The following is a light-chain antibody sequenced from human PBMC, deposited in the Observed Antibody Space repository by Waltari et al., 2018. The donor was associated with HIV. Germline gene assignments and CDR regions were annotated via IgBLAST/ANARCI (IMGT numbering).Light chain of an antibody. Sequence: QSALTQPASVSGSPGQSITISCTGTSSDVGSYNLVSWYQQHPGKAPKVMIYEGSKRPSGVSNRFSGSMSGNTASLTISGLQAEDEADYYCCSYTGSSTRRPYVFGTGTKVTVL. CDR3: CSYTGSSTRRPYV. CDR1: SSDVGSYNL. V-gene: IGLV2-23*01. J-gene: IGLJ1*01. CDR2: EGS.